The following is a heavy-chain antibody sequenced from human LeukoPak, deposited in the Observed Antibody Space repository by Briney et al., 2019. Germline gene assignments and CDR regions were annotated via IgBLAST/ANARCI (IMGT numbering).Heavy chain of an antibody. CDR2: IYYSGST. Sequence: SETLSLTCTVSGGSISSYYWSWIRQPPGKELEWIGYIYYSGSTNYNPSLKSRVTISVDTSKNQFSLKLSSVTAADTAVYYCARLGYYDFWSGYYVNWGQGTLVTVSS. CDR3: ARLGYYDFWSGYYVN. J-gene: IGHJ4*02. V-gene: IGHV4-59*08. CDR1: GGSISSYY. D-gene: IGHD3-3*01.